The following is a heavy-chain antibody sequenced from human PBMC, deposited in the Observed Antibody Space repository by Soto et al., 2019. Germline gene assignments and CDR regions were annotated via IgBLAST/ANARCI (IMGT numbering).Heavy chain of an antibody. CDR3: ARVNGYYYYGMAV. CDR1: GFTFSDYY. CDR2: ISSSGSII. J-gene: IGHJ6*02. D-gene: IGHD3-22*01. Sequence: LRLSCAASGFTFSDYYMSWIRQAPGKGLAWVSDISSSGSIIYYADSVKGRFTISRDNAKNSLYLQMNSLRAEDTAVYYGARVNGYYYYGMAVWAQGTKVTVSS. V-gene: IGHV3-11*01.